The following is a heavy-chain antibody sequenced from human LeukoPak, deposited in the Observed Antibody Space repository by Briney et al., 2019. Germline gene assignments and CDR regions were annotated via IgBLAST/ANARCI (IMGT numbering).Heavy chain of an antibody. CDR3: GRAGWDY. CDR1: GFSLTTRGVG. V-gene: IGHV2-5*02. J-gene: IGHJ4*02. CDR2: IYWDDDN. D-gene: IGHD6-13*01. Sequence: SGPTLVNPTQTLTLTCTFSGFSLTTRGVGVGWIRQPPGKALEWLALIYWDDDNRYSPSLKSRLTITKDTSKNQVVLTMTNMDPVDTATYYCGRAGWDYWGQGTLVTVSS.